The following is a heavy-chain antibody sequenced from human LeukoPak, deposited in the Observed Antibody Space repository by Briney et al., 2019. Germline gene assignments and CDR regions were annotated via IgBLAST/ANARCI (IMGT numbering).Heavy chain of an antibody. J-gene: IGHJ4*02. CDR2: ISSSSSYI. D-gene: IGHD2-2*01. CDR3: ASTNPQDIVVVPADDYYFDY. V-gene: IGHV3-21*01. CDR1: GFTFSSYS. Sequence: GGSLRLSCEASGFTFSSYSMNWVRQAPGKGLEWVSSISSSSSYIYYADSVKGRFTISRDNAKNSLYLQMNSLRAEDTAVYYCASTNPQDIVVVPADDYYFDYWGQGTLVTVSS.